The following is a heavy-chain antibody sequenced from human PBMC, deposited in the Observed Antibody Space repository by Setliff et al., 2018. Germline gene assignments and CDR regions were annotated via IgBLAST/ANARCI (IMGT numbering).Heavy chain of an antibody. D-gene: IGHD3-16*01. V-gene: IGHV4-38-2*01. CDR1: GSAISSGHY. CDR2: FRPSGRT. CDR3: ARPPRGGRWYFDL. J-gene: IGHJ2*01. Sequence: SETLSLTCAVSGSAISSGHYWGWIRQPPGKGGLEWIGSFRPSGRTYYNPSLKSRVTISVDTSKNQFSLKLSSVTAADTAVYYCARPPRGGRWYFDLWGRGTLVTSPQ.